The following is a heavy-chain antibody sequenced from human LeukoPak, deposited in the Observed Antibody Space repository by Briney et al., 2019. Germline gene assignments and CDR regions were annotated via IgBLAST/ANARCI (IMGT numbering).Heavy chain of an antibody. CDR3: AREEGGYFDY. J-gene: IGHJ4*02. D-gene: IGHD3-16*01. CDR2: VSSSSGYT. Sequence: GGSLRLSCAASGFTFSDYYMSWIRQAPGKGLEWVSYVSSSSGYTNYADSVKGRFTISRDNAENSLYLQMNSLRAEDTAVYYCAREEGGYFDYWGQGTLVTVSS. CDR1: GFTFSDYY. V-gene: IGHV3-11*06.